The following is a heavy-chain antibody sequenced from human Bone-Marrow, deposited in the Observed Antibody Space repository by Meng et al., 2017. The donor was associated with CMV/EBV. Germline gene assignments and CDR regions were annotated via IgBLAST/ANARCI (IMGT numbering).Heavy chain of an antibody. Sequence: GSLRLSCAVYGGSFSGYYWSWIRQPPGKGLEWIGEINHSGSTNYNPSLKSRVTISVDTSKNQFSLKLSSVTAADTAVYYCARGGGGYYWGQGTLVTFSS. CDR2: INHSGST. CDR3: ARGGGGYY. J-gene: IGHJ4*02. V-gene: IGHV4-34*01. D-gene: IGHD3-16*01. CDR1: GGSFSGYY.